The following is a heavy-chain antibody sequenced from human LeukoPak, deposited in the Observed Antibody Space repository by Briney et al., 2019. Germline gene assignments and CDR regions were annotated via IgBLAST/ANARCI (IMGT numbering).Heavy chain of an antibody. CDR3: ARDLGAGYAFDI. CDR1: GYTFTGYY. J-gene: IGHJ3*02. CDR2: INPNSGGT. V-gene: IGHV1-2*02. Sequence: HEASVKVSCKASGYTFTGYYMHWVRQASGQGLEWMGWINPNSGGTNYAQKFQGRVTMTRDTSISTAYMELSRLRSDDTAVYYCARDLGAGYAFDIWGQGTMVTVSS. D-gene: IGHD5-12*01.